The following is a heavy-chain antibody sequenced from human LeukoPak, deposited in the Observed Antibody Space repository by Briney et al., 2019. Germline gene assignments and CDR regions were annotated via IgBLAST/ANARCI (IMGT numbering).Heavy chain of an antibody. CDR3: ARDSQEFFQH. J-gene: IGHJ1*01. V-gene: IGHV3-43*02. CDR1: GFTFDNYA. CDR2: ISGNGGST. Sequence: GGSLRLSCAASGFTFDNYAIHWVRQAPGKGLEWVSLISGNGGSTYYADSMKGRFTISRDNSKNSLYLQMNSLRTEDTALYYCARDSQEFFQHWGQGTLVTVSS.